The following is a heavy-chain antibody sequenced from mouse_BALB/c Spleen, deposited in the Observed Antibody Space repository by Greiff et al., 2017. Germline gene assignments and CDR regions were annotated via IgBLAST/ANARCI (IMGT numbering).Heavy chain of an antibody. CDR3: ARAYGYDGYYFDY. Sequence: EVMLVESGGGLVKPGGSLKLSCAASGFTFSSYAMSWVRQSPEKRLEWVAEISSGGSYTYYPDTVTGRFTISRDNAKNTLYLEMSSLRSEDTAMYYCARAYGYDGYYFDYWGQGTTLTVSS. CDR1: GFTFSSYA. V-gene: IGHV5-9-4*01. D-gene: IGHD2-2*01. CDR2: ISSGGSYT. J-gene: IGHJ2*01.